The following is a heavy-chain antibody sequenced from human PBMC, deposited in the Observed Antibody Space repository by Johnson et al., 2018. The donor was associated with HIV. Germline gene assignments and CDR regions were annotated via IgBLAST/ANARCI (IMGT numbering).Heavy chain of an antibody. Sequence: RLVESGGGLVQPGGSLRLSCAASGFTFSSYWMSWVRQAPGKGLEWVANIKQDGSEKYYVDSVKGRFTISRDNAKNSLYLQMNSLRAEDTAVYYCARAQRRWDITIFGVVDDAFDIWGQGTLVTVSS. CDR3: ARAQRRWDITIFGVVDDAFDI. J-gene: IGHJ3*02. D-gene: IGHD3-3*01. CDR2: IKQDGSEK. CDR1: GFTFSSYW. V-gene: IGHV3-7*03.